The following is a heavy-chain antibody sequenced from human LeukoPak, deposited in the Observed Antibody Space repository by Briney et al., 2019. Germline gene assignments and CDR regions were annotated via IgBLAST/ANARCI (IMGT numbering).Heavy chain of an antibody. J-gene: IGHJ4*02. D-gene: IGHD2/OR15-2a*01. V-gene: IGHV5-51*01. Sequence: GESLKISCKGSGYSFTNYWIGWVRQMPGKGLEYMGIIYPGDSETKYSPSFQGQVTISADKSISTAYLQWSSLKASDTAIYYCARHWLGYCNSFVGCSVVDYWGQGTLVTVSS. CDR1: GYSFTNYW. CDR3: ARHWLGYCNSFVGCSVVDY. CDR2: IYPGDSET.